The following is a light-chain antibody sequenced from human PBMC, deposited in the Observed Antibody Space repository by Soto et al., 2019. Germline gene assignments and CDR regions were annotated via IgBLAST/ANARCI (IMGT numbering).Light chain of an antibody. CDR3: QQLNSFPIT. CDR2: AAS. Sequence: DIQLTQSPSFLSASVGDRVTITCRASQGITSYLAWYQQLTGKAPKLLIYAASTLKSGVPSRFSGGGSGTEFTLTISSLQPEDFATYYCQQLNSFPITFGQGTRLEI. J-gene: IGKJ5*01. V-gene: IGKV1-9*01. CDR1: QGITSY.